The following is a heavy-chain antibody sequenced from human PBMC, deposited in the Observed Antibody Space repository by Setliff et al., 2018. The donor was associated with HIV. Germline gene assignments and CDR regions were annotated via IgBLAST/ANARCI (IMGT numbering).Heavy chain of an antibody. CDR3: ANGDYYDSSGPLDY. CDR2: ISGSGGST. CDR1: GFTFSTYG. J-gene: IGHJ4*02. Sequence: GGSLRLSCAASGFTFSTYGMSWVRQAPGKGLEWVSAISGSGGSTYYADPVKGRFTISRDNSKNTLYLQMNSLRAEDTAVYYCANGDYYDSSGPLDYWGQGTLVTVSS. D-gene: IGHD3-22*01. V-gene: IGHV3-23*01.